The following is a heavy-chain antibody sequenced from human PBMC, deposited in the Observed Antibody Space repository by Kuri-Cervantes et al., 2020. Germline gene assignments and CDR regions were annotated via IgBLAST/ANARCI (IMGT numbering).Heavy chain of an antibody. CDR3: ARDIFGTYYYGMDV. Sequence: GGSLRLSCAASGFTFSSYWMSWVRQAPGKGLEWVANIKQDGSEKYYVDSVKGRFTISRDNAKNSLYLQMNSLRAEDTAVYYCARDIFGTYYYGMDVWGQGTTVTVSS. CDR1: GFTFSSYW. CDR2: IKQDGSEK. J-gene: IGHJ6*02. V-gene: IGHV3-7*01. D-gene: IGHD3-3*01.